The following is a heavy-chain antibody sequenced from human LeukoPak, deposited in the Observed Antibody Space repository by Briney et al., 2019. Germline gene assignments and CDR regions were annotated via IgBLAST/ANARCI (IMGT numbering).Heavy chain of an antibody. J-gene: IGHJ6*02. CDR3: ARVRYYYGSGSYSLAPYYYYGMDV. CDR1: GGSFSGYY. D-gene: IGHD3-10*01. CDR2: INHSGST. V-gene: IGHV4-34*01. Sequence: SETLSLTCAVYGGSFSGYYWSWIRQPPGKGLEWIGEINHSGSTNYNPSLKSRVTISVDTSKNQFSLKLSSVTAADTAVYYCARVRYYYGSGSYSLAPYYYYGMDVWGQGTTATVSS.